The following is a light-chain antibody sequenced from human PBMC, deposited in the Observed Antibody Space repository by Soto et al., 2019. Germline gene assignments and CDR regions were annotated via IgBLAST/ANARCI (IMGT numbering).Light chain of an antibody. CDR2: AAS. CDR1: QDIGSS. V-gene: IGKV1-16*01. Sequence: DIQMTQSPSSLSVSVGDRVTITCRASQDIGSSLGWFQLKPGKAPKSLIYAASTLQVGVPSRFSSSGSGTDFILTISSLQPEDFATYYCQQYNSYPRTFGQGTKVEIK. CDR3: QQYNSYPRT. J-gene: IGKJ1*01.